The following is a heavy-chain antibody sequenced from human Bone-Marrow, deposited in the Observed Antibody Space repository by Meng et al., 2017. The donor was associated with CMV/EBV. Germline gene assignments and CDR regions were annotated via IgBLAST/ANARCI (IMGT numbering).Heavy chain of an antibody. J-gene: IGHJ4*02. CDR1: GFTFSSYA. CDR2: ISYDGSNK. D-gene: IGHD2-2*02. V-gene: IGHV3-30*04. Sequence: GESLKISCAASGFTFSSYAMHWVRQAPGKGLEWVAVISYDGSNKYYADSVKGRFTISRDNSKNTLYLQMNSLRAEDTAVYYCARVGECSSTDCYTGLPDYWGQGTLVTVSS. CDR3: ARVGECSSTDCYTGLPDY.